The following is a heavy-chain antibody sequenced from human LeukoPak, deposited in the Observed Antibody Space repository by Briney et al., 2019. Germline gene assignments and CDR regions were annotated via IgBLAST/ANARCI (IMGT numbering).Heavy chain of an antibody. J-gene: IGHJ4*02. V-gene: IGHV3-23*01. CDR3: ATRSSYFDY. CDR1: GFTFSSYT. CDR2: ITTSDGNT. Sequence: GGSLRLSCAASGFTFSSYTMSWVRQAPGKGLEWVSTITTSDGNTYYADSVKGRFTVSRDNSKNTLYLQMNSLRAEDTAVYYCATRSSYFDYWGQGTLVTVSS.